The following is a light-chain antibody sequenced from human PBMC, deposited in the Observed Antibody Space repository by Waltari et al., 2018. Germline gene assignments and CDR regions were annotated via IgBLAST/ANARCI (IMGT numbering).Light chain of an antibody. Sequence: QSALTQPAFVSGSPGQSITISCTGTSSDVGGYNDVSWYQQHPGKAPKLIIYDVANRPSGVSNRFSGSKSGNTASLTISGLQVEDEADYYCNSCTGDSTLIFGGGTKVTVL. CDR1: SSDVGGYND. V-gene: IGLV2-14*01. J-gene: IGLJ2*01. CDR3: NSCTGDSTLI. CDR2: DVA.